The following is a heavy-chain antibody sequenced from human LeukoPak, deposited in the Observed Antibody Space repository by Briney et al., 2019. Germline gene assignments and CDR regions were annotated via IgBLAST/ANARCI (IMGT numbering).Heavy chain of an antibody. CDR2: INHSGST. J-gene: IGHJ4*02. CDR3: ARTIVPAVDFDY. Sequence: PSETLSLTCAVYGGSFSGYYWSWIRQPPGKGLEWIGEINHSGSTNYNPSLKSRVTISVDTSKNQFSLKLSSVTAAVTAVYYCARTIVPAVDFDYWGQGTLVTVSS. CDR1: GGSFSGYY. V-gene: IGHV4-34*01. D-gene: IGHD2-2*01.